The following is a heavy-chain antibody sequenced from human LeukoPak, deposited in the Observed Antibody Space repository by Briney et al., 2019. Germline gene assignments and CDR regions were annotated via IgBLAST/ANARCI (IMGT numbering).Heavy chain of an antibody. CDR2: ISGSGSTI. CDR3: ARGYYDSSGYTLDY. V-gene: IGHV3-48*03. Sequence: GGSLRLSCAASGFTFSNYEMNWVRQAPGKGLEWVSYISGSGSTIFYADSVKGRFTTSRDNAKNSLYLQMNSLRAEDTAVYYCARGYYDSSGYTLDYGGQGTLVTVSS. J-gene: IGHJ4*02. D-gene: IGHD3-22*01. CDR1: GFTFSNYE.